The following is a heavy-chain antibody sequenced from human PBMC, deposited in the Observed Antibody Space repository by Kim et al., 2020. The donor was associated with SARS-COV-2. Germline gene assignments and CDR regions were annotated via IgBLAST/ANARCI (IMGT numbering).Heavy chain of an antibody. CDR1: GFTFSSYA. CDR2: ISGSGGST. D-gene: IGHD6-13*01. CDR3: AKWPDSSSWYRGGMDV. V-gene: IGHV3-23*01. Sequence: GGSLRLSCAASGFTFSSYAMSWVRQAPGKGLEWVSAISGSGGSTYYADSVKGRFTISRDNSKNTLYLQMNSLRAEDTAVYYCAKWPDSSSWYRGGMDVWGQGTTVTVSS. J-gene: IGHJ6*02.